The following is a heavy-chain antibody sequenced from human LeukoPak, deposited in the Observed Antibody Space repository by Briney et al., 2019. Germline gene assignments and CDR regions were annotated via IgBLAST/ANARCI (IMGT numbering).Heavy chain of an antibody. J-gene: IGHJ6*03. V-gene: IGHV4-4*09. Sequence: SETLSLTCTVSGDSISSYYWSWLRQPPRNELEWIGYIYPSGSTNYNPSLKSLVTISVDTSKNQFSLKVRSVTAADTAVYYCAIHSGFYDYYYYMDVWGTGSTVTDSS. CDR2: IYPSGST. D-gene: IGHD3-10*01. CDR1: GDSISSYY. CDR3: AIHSGFYDYYYYMDV.